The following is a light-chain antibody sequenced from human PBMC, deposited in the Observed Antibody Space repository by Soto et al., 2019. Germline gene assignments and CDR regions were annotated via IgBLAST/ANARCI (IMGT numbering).Light chain of an antibody. V-gene: IGLV2-11*01. CDR2: DVD. Sequence: QSALTHPRSVAGSPGQSVTISCTGTSSDVGGYDYVSGYQHHPGKAPKLMINDVDKRPSGVPGLFSGSKSGNTASLTNSGRQAEDEADYDCCSYAGSYTFVFATGTKLTVL. J-gene: IGLJ1*01. CDR3: CSYAGSYTFV. CDR1: SSDVGGYDY.